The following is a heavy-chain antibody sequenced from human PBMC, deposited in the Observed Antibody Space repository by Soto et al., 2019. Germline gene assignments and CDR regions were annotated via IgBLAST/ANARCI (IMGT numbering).Heavy chain of an antibody. CDR2: IHPSGST. J-gene: IGHJ6*02. Sequence: LSLTCAVYGGSLSDYYRSWIRQSPGKGLEWIVEIHPSGSTNYNPSLETRVTMSVDTSKNQFSLKVTSVTAADTAVYYCARGRDEYKLGNVWGHGTTVTVSS. CDR3: ARGRDEYKLGNV. D-gene: IGHD1-1*01. V-gene: IGHV4-34*01. CDR1: GGSLSDYY.